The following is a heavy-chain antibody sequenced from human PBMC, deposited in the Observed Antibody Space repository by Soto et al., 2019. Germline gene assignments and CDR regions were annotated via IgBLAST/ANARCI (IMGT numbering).Heavy chain of an antibody. CDR1: GYTFTNYA. V-gene: IGHV1-3*05. CDR2: INSANGNT. CDR3: ARGGGGLRLGELPFFDY. D-gene: IGHD3-16*01. Sequence: QVHLVQSGAEEKRPGASVKVSCKASGYTFTNYAIHWVRQAPGQRLEWMGWINSANGNTQYSQKFKGRLTITRDTSASTGTMDLSSLRSEDTAVYYCARGGGGLRLGELPFFDYWGQGTLVTVSS. J-gene: IGHJ4*02.